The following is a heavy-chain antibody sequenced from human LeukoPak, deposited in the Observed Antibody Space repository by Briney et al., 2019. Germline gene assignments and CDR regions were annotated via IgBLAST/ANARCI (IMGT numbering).Heavy chain of an antibody. Sequence: ASVKVSCKVSGYTLTELSMHWVRQAPGKGLEWMGGFDPEDGETIYAQKFQGRVTMTPDTSTSTAYMELRSLRSDDTAVYYCARDNGYGDHGVDYWGQGTLVTVSS. D-gene: IGHD4-17*01. J-gene: IGHJ4*02. CDR2: FDPEDGET. V-gene: IGHV1-24*01. CDR3: ARDNGYGDHGVDY. CDR1: GYTLTELS.